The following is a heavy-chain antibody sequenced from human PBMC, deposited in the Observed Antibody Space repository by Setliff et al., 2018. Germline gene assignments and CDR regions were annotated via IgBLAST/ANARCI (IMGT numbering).Heavy chain of an antibody. CDR3: VRDLGQWAL. D-gene: IGHD1-26*01. CDR2: INA. Sequence: ASVKVSCKSSGYTFTSYGINWVRQAPGQGLEWMGWINAYAQKFQGRVTMTIDTLTSTAYMELRSLRPDDTAVYYCVRDLGQWALWGQGTLVTVSS. CDR1: GYTFTSYG. J-gene: IGHJ4*02. V-gene: IGHV1-18*01.